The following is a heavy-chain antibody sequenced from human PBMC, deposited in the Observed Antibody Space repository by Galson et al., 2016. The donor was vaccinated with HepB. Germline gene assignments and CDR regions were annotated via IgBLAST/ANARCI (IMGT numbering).Heavy chain of an antibody. CDR3: ASGNYYDSSGYYSDF. CDR1: AFTFNNYA. CDR2: ISYDGSNK. Sequence: SLRLSCAVSAFTFNNYAMHWVRQAPGKGLEWVAFISYDGSNKYYSDSVKGRFAISRDNSRNTLSLQMNSLRAEDTAVYYCASGNYYDSSGYYSDFWGQGTLVTVSS. D-gene: IGHD3-22*01. J-gene: IGHJ4*02. V-gene: IGHV3-30-3*02.